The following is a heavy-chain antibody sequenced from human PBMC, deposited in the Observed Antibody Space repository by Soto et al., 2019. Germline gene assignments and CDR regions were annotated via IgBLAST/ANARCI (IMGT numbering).Heavy chain of an antibody. CDR2: ISDDGSTK. V-gene: IGHV3-30-3*01. CDR1: GFIFSNYA. J-gene: IGHJ4*02. Sequence: QVQLVESGGGVVQPGRSLRLSCAASGFIFSNYAMYWVRQAPGKGLEWVAFISDDGSTKYYADSVKGRFTISRDNSRNMVXXQMNSLRAEDTAVYYCAREGRPITFGRVIVSYFDYWGQGTLVTVSS. D-gene: IGHD3-16*02. CDR3: AREGRPITFGRVIVSYFDY.